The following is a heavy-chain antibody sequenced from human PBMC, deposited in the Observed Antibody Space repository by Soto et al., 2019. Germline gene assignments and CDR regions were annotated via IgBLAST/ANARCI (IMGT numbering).Heavy chain of an antibody. Sequence: SETLSLTCTVSGGSISSGGYYWSWIRQHPGKGLEWIGYIYYSGSTYYNPSLKSRVTISVDTSKNQFSLKLSSVTAADTAVYYCARARQWELPFDYWGQGTLVTVSS. CDR1: GGSISSGGYY. D-gene: IGHD1-26*01. V-gene: IGHV4-31*03. J-gene: IGHJ4*02. CDR2: IYYSGST. CDR3: ARARQWELPFDY.